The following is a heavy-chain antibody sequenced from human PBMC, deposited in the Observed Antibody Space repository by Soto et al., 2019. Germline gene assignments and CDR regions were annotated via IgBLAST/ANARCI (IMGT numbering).Heavy chain of an antibody. CDR3: ARQNWNYVFDY. V-gene: IGHV4-39*01. D-gene: IGHD1-7*01. CDR2: IYYSGST. Sequence: TSETLSLTCTVSGGSISSSSYYWGWIRQPPGKGLEWIGSIYYSGSTYYNPSLKSRVTISVDTSKNQFSLKLSSVTAADTAVYYCARQNWNYVFDYWGQGTLVTVSS. J-gene: IGHJ4*02. CDR1: GGSISSSSYY.